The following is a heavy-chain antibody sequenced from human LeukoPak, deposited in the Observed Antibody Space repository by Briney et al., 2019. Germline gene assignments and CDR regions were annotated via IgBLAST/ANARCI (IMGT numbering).Heavy chain of an antibody. V-gene: IGHV4-39*07. D-gene: IGHD3-10*01. CDR3: ARQDYGSRSLVRNWFDP. J-gene: IGHJ5*02. CDR1: GGSVSSSSYY. Sequence: PSETLSLTCTVSGGSVSSSSYYWGWIRQPPGKGLEWIGTIYYSGNTYYNPSLKSRVTISVDTSKNQFSLKLSSVTAADTAVYYCARQDYGSRSLVRNWFDPWGQGTLVTVSS. CDR2: IYYSGNT.